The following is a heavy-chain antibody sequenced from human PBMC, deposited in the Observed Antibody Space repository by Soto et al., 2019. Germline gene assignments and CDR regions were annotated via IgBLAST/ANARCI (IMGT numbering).Heavy chain of an antibody. CDR2: ISYDGSNK. D-gene: IGHD3-9*01. V-gene: IGHV3-30-3*01. J-gene: IGHJ6*02. Sequence: PGGSLRLSCAASGFTFSSYAMHWVRQAPGKGLEWVAVISYDGSNKYYADSVKGRFTISRDNSKNTLYLQMNSLRAEDTAVYYCAREALNYYYGMDVWGQGTTVTVSS. CDR1: GFTFSSYA. CDR3: AREALNYYYGMDV.